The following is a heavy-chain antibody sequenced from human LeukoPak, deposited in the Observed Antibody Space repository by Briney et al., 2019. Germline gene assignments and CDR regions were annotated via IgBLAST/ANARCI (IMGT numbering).Heavy chain of an antibody. D-gene: IGHD3-22*01. J-gene: IGHJ4*02. Sequence: ASVKVSCKASGYTFTSYDINWVRQATGQGLEWMGWMNPNSGSTGYAQKFQGRVTMTRNTSISTAYMELSSLRSEDTAVYYCARFPSTYYYDSSGSVDYWGQGTLVTVSS. CDR1: GYTFTSYD. CDR2: MNPNSGST. V-gene: IGHV1-8*01. CDR3: ARFPSTYYYDSSGSVDY.